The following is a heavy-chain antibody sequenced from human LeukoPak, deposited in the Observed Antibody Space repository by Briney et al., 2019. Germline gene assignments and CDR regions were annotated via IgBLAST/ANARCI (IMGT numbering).Heavy chain of an antibody. CDR1: GYSLTTYW. CDR2: IYPGDSDT. V-gene: IGHV5-51*01. J-gene: IGHJ4*02. CDR3: ARRQGCSSTSCPPDS. D-gene: IGHD2-2*01. Sequence: GESLKISCRGSGYSLTTYWIGWVRQMPGKGLEWMGIIYPGDSDTRYSPSFQGQVTMSADKSINTAYLQWSSLKASDTAMYYCARRQGCSSTSCPPDSWGQGTLVTVSS.